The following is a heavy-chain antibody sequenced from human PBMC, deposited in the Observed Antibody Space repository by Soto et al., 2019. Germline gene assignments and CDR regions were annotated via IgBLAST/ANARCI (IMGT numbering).Heavy chain of an antibody. CDR3: ARHWAYGYGDYGHFDY. J-gene: IGHJ4*02. V-gene: IGHV1-18*01. Sequence: GASVKVSCKASGYTFTSYGISWVRQAPGQGLEWMGWISAYNGNTNYAQKLQGRVTMTTDTSTSTAYMELRSLRSDDTAVYYCARHWAYGYGDYGHFDYWGQGTLVTVSS. CDR2: ISAYNGNT. CDR1: GYTFTSYG. D-gene: IGHD4-17*01.